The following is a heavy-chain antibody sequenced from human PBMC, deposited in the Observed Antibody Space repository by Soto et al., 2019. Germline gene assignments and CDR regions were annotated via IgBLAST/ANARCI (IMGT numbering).Heavy chain of an antibody. V-gene: IGHV3-23*01. D-gene: IGHD2-15*01. CDR3: AKPLKDCSGGSCYSGTYYFDY. Sequence: LRLSCAASGFTFSSYAMSWVRQAPGKGLEWVSAISGSGGSTYYADSVKGRFTISRDNSKNTLYLQMNSLRAEDTAVYYCAKPLKDCSGGSCYSGTYYFDYWGQGTLVTVSS. CDR1: GFTFSSYA. CDR2: ISGSGGST. J-gene: IGHJ4*02.